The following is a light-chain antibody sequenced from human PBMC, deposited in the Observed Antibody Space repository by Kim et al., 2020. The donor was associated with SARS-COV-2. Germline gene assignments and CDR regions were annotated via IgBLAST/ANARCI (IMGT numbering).Light chain of an antibody. J-gene: IGKJ2*01. Sequence: LSPGESASPSCRASQRVSSSYLAWYQQKPGQAPRLLIYGASSRATGIADRFSGSGSGTDFTLIISRLEPEDFAVYYCQQYGSSPYTFGQGTKLEI. CDR1: QRVSSSY. V-gene: IGKV3-20*01. CDR3: QQYGSSPYT. CDR2: GAS.